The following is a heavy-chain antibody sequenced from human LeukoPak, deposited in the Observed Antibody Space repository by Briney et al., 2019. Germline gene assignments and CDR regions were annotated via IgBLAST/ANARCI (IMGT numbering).Heavy chain of an antibody. V-gene: IGHV3-21*01. D-gene: IGHD1-14*01. J-gene: IGHJ4*02. CDR2: ISPSSSHI. Sequence: GGSLRLSCAASGFTLSGYSMNWVRQAPGKGLEWVSSISPSSSHIYYADSVKGRFTLSRDNAKNSLYLQMNSLRAEDTAVYYCAKAKTQALVLPGNYWGQGTLVTVSS. CDR3: AKAKTQALVLPGNY. CDR1: GFTLSGYS.